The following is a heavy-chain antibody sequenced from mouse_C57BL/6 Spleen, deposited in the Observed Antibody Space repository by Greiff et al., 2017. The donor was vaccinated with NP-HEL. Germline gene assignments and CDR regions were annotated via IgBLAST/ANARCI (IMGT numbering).Heavy chain of an antibody. V-gene: IGHV1-22*01. J-gene: IGHJ2*01. CDR3: ARWGDGYRFGD. CDR2: INPNNGGT. Sequence: EVQLQQSGPELVKPGASVKMSCKASGYTFTDYNMHWVKQSHGKSLEWIGYINPNNGGTSYNPTFKGKATLTVNKSSSPAYMARGSRTSEDAAVYYCARWGDGYRFGDWGQGTTLTVSS. D-gene: IGHD2-3*01. CDR1: GYTFTDYN.